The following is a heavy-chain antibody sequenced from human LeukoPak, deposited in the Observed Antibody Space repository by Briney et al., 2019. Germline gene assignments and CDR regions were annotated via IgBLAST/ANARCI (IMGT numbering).Heavy chain of an antibody. CDR1: GFTFSDYA. CDR2: IGLIGVYT. J-gene: IGHJ4*02. D-gene: IGHD1-1*01. Sequence: GGSLRLSCAASGFTFSDYAMHWVRQAPGKGLEFVSVIGLIGVYTYYANSVKGRFTISRDNSKSTVSLQMGSLRDEDMAVYYCARSPPGRTNWNYYDYWGRGTLVTVSS. V-gene: IGHV3-64*01. CDR3: ARSPPGRTNWNYYDY.